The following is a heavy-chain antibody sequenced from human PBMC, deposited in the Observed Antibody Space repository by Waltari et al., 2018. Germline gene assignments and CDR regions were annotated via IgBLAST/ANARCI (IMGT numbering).Heavy chain of an antibody. CDR1: GYSISSGYY. CDR2: FHHSGST. V-gene: IGHV4-38-2*01. Sequence: QVQLQESGPGLVKPSETLSLTCAVSGYSISSGYYWGWIRQPPGKGLEWIGTFHHSGSTYYNPSLKSRVTISRDNSKNTLYLQMNSLRAEDTAVYYCASVSGEFLEWLLWVYWGQGTLVTVSS. D-gene: IGHD3-3*01. J-gene: IGHJ4*02. CDR3: ASVSGEFLEWLLWVY.